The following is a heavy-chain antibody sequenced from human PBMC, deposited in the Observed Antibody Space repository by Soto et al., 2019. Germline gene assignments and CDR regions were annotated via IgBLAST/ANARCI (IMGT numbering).Heavy chain of an antibody. J-gene: IGHJ5*02. D-gene: IGHD6-6*01. CDR2: MNPNSGNT. CDR3: ARAGGAARTADNWFDP. CDR1: GYTFTSYD. V-gene: IGHV1-8*01. Sequence: ASVKVSCKASGYTFTSYDINWVRQATGQGLEWMGWMNPNSGNTGYAQKFQGRVTMTRNTSISTAYMELSSLRSEDTAVYYCARAGGAARTADNWFDPWGQGTLVTVSS.